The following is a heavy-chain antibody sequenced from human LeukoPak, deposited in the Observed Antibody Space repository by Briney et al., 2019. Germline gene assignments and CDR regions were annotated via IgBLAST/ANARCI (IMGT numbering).Heavy chain of an antibody. CDR1: GFTFDDYA. CDR2: VSWNSGSI. D-gene: IGHD5-18*01. J-gene: IGHJ4*02. V-gene: IGHV3-9*01. Sequence: PGGSLRLSCAASGFTFDDYAMHWVRQAPGKGLEWVSGVSWNSGSIGYADSVKGRFTISRDNAKNSLYLQMNSLRAEDTALYYCVKDGGYSYGYEGFDYWGQGTLVTVSS. CDR3: VKDGGYSYGYEGFDY.